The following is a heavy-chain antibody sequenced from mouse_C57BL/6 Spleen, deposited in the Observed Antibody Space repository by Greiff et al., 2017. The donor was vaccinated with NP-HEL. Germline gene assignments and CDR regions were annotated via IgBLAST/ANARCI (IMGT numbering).Heavy chain of an antibody. Sequence: EVQLVESGGGLVKPGGSLKLSCAASGFTFSSYTMSWVRQTPEKRLEWVATISGGGGNTYYPDSVKGRFTISRDNAKNTLYRQMSSLRSEDTALYYCASSKLAWFAYWGQGTLVTVSA. D-gene: IGHD4-1*01. CDR2: ISGGGGNT. V-gene: IGHV5-9*01. J-gene: IGHJ3*01. CDR1: GFTFSSYT. CDR3: ASSKLAWFAY.